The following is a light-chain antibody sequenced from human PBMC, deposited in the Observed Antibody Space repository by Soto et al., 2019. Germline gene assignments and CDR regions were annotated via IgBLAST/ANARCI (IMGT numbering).Light chain of an antibody. J-gene: IGKJ1*01. CDR1: QTVRNNY. Sequence: EFVLTQSPGTLSLSPGERATLSCRASQTVRNNYLAWYQQKPGQAPRLLIYDASSRATGVPDRFSGSGSGTDFTLTISSLEPEDFAVYYCQQRRAFGQGTKVDIK. CDR3: QQRRA. V-gene: IGKV3D-20*02. CDR2: DAS.